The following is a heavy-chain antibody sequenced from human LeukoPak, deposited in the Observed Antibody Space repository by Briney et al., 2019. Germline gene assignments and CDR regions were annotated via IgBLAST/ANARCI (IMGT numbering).Heavy chain of an antibody. V-gene: IGHV4-34*01. Sequence: SETLSLTCTVSGGSISSYYWSWIRQPPGKGLEWIGEINHSGSTNYNPSLKSRVTISVDTSKNQFSLKLSSVTAADTAVYYCARGPPRGSGWYLSHYFDYWGQGTLVTVSS. CDR2: INHSGST. CDR3: ARGPPRGSGWYLSHYFDY. CDR1: GGSISSYY. D-gene: IGHD6-19*01. J-gene: IGHJ4*02.